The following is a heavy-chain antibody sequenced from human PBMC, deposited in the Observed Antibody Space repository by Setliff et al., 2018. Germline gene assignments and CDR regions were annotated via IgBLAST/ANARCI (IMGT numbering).Heavy chain of an antibody. CDR1: GVTVSAYD. CDR3: RLWFGELLRDY. D-gene: IGHD3-10*01. Sequence: PGGSLRLSCAASGVTVSAYDMSWVRQAPGKGLEWVSLLDNDGSTYYSDSVKGRFTISRGTSKNTLYLQMSSLRTEDTAMYYCRLWFGELLRDYWGQGTLVTVPQ. V-gene: IGHV3-53*01. J-gene: IGHJ4*02. CDR2: LDNDGST.